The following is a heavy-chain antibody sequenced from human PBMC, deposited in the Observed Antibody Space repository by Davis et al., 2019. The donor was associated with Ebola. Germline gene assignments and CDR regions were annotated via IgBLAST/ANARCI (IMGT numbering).Heavy chain of an antibody. Sequence: GGSLRLSCAASGFTFSSYGMHWVRQAPGKGLEWVAVISYDGSNKYYADSVKGRFTISRDNSKNTLYLQMNSLRAEDTAVYYCAKELDRFLEYGAFDIWGQGIMVTVSS. J-gene: IGHJ3*02. CDR1: GFTFSSYG. CDR3: AKELDRFLEYGAFDI. CDR2: ISYDGSNK. D-gene: IGHD3-3*01. V-gene: IGHV3-30*18.